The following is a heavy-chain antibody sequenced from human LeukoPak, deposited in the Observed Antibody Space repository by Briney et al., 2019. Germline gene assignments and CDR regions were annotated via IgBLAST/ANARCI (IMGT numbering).Heavy chain of an antibody. D-gene: IGHD3-22*01. CDR1: GGSISSSNW. Sequence: SGTLSLTCAVSGGSISSSNWWSWVRQPPGKGLEWIGEINHSGSTNYNPSLKSRVTISVDTSKNQFSLKLSSVTTADTAVYYCARGGLYYYDSSFDYWGQGTLVTVSS. V-gene: IGHV4-4*02. CDR2: INHSGST. J-gene: IGHJ4*02. CDR3: ARGGLYYYDSSFDY.